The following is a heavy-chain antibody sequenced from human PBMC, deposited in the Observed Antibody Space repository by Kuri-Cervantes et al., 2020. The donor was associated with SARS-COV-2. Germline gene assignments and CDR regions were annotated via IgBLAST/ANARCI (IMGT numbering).Heavy chain of an antibody. Sequence: ESLKISCTVSGASISSSTYYWGWIRQPPGKGLEFIGSIYYTGNTYYSASLKSRVTISVDKSKNQFSLKLNSVTAADTAVYYCATLPLSITIFGEVIGWFDPWGQGTLVTVSS. D-gene: IGHD3-3*01. J-gene: IGHJ5*02. CDR2: IYYTGNT. CDR1: GASISSSTYY. CDR3: ATLPLSITIFGEVIGWFDP. V-gene: IGHV4-39*01.